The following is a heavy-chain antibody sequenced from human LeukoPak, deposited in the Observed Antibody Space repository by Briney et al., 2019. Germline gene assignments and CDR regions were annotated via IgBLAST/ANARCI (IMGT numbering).Heavy chain of an antibody. V-gene: IGHV1-46*01. Sequence: ASVKVSCKASGYTFTSYYMHWVRQAPGQGLEWMGIINPSGGSTSYAQKFQGRVTMTSDTSTSAVYMELSSLRSEDTAVYYCARGSRWQQLVRGWFDPWGQGTLVTVST. CDR3: ARGSRWQQLVRGWFDP. CDR1: GYTFTSYY. J-gene: IGHJ5*02. D-gene: IGHD6-13*01. CDR2: INPSGGST.